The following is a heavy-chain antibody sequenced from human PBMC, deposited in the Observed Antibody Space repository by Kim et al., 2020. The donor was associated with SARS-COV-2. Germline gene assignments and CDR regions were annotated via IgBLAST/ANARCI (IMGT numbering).Heavy chain of an antibody. Sequence: AQKVQGRVTITADKSTSTAYMELSSLRSEDTAVYYCARDRGYDSSGYRDYWGQGTLVTVSS. V-gene: IGHV1-69*04. D-gene: IGHD3-22*01. CDR3: ARDRGYDSSGYRDY. J-gene: IGHJ4*02.